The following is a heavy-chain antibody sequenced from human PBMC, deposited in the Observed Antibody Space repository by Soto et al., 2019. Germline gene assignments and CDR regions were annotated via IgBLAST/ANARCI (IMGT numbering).Heavy chain of an antibody. V-gene: IGHV3-23*01. D-gene: IGHD2-8*01. CDR3: AKLNCTNGVCYGMDV. CDR1: GFTSSSYA. J-gene: IGHJ6*02. CDR2: ISGSGGST. Sequence: GGSLRLSCAASGFTSSSYAMSWVRQAPGKGLEWVSAISGSGGSTYYADSVKGRFTISRDNSKNTLYLQMNSLRAEDTAVYYCAKLNCTNGVCYGMDVWGQGTTVTVSS.